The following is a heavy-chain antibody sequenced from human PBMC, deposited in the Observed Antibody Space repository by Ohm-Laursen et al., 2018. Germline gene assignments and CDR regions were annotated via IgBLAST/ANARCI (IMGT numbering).Heavy chain of an antibody. CDR1: GFTLNSHC. Sequence: SLRLSCTASGFTLNSHCMHWVRQAPGEGLVWVSRITSDGTSTAYADSVRDRFTISRDTAKNTLYLQMNSLRVEDTAVYYCARNPYDYWGQGTLVTVSS. CDR3: ARNPYDY. CDR2: ITSDGTST. V-gene: IGHV3-74*01. D-gene: IGHD1-14*01. J-gene: IGHJ4*02.